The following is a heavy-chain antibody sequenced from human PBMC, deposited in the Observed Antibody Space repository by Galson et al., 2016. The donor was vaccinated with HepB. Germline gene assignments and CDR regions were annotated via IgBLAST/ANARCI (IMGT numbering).Heavy chain of an antibody. CDR2: IWYAGSHK. D-gene: IGHD4-17*01. Sequence: SLRLSCAASGFSFSNYGMHWVRQAPGKGLEWVAVIWYAGSHKYYADSVKGRFSISRDNSRHTLYLQMSSLRAEDTGLYYCAKDGAYGDYENPDYWGQGTLVTVSS. CDR3: AKDGAYGDYENPDY. V-gene: IGHV3-33*06. CDR1: GFSFSNYG. J-gene: IGHJ4*02.